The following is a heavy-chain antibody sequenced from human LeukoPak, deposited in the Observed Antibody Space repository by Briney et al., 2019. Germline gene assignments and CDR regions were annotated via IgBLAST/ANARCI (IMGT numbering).Heavy chain of an antibody. CDR2: IYYSGST. V-gene: IGHV4-59*12. J-gene: IGHJ4*01. CDR3: ARENVATIAARSLDY. D-gene: IGHD6-6*01. CDR1: GGSISSYY. Sequence: PSETLSLTGTVSGGSISSYYWSWIRQPPGKGLEWIGYIYYSGSTNYNPSLKSRVTMSVDTSRNHFSLNLSSVTAADTAVYYCARENVATIAARSLDYWGQGTLVTVSS.